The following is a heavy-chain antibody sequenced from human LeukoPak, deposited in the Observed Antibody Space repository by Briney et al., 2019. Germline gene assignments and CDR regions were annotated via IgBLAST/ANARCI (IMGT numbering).Heavy chain of an antibody. CDR3: ARRAYYDILTGYGGDAFDI. J-gene: IGHJ3*02. CDR1: SGSFSSYY. CDR2: IYYSGST. D-gene: IGHD3-9*01. Sequence: SETLSLTCAVYSGSFSSYYWGWIRQPPGKGLEWIGSIYYSGSTYYNPSLKSRVTISVDTSKNQFSLKLSSVTAADTAVYYCARRAYYDILTGYGGDAFDIWGQGTMVTVSS. V-gene: IGHV4-39*01.